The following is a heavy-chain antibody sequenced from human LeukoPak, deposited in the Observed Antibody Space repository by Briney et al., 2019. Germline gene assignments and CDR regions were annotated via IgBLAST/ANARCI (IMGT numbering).Heavy chain of an antibody. D-gene: IGHD3-16*01. Sequence: GGSLRLSCAASGFTFSSYAMSWVRQAPGKGLEWVSAISGSGGSAYYADSVKGRFTISRDNSKNTLYLQMNSLRAEDTAVYYCAKDQSAYTEYYFDYWGQGTLVTVSS. CDR3: AKDQSAYTEYYFDY. CDR1: GFTFSSYA. J-gene: IGHJ4*02. CDR2: ISGSGGSA. V-gene: IGHV3-23*01.